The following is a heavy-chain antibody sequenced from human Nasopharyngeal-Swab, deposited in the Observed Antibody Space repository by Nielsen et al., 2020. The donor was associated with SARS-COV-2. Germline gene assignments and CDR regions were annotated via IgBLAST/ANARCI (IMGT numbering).Heavy chain of an antibody. CDR3: AKEALGYSGYDSNWFDP. CDR1: GFTFDYYA. J-gene: IGHJ5*02. Sequence: GGSLRLSCAASGFTFDYYAMHWVRQAPGKGLEWVSGISWNSGSIGYADSVKGRFTISRDNAKNSLYLQMNSLRAEDTALYYCAKEALGYSGYDSNWFDPWGQGTLVTVSS. CDR2: ISWNSGSI. D-gene: IGHD5-12*01. V-gene: IGHV3-9*01.